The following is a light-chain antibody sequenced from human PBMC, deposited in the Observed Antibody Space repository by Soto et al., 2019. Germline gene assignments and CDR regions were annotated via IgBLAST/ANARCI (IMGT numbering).Light chain of an antibody. J-gene: IGLJ3*02. CDR1: SGHSSYA. CDR3: QTWGTGWV. Sequence: QLALTQSPSASASLGASVKLTCTLSSGHSSYAIAWHQQQPEKGPRYLMKLNSDGSHSKGDGIPDRFSGSSSGAERYLTISGLQSEDEADYYCQTWGTGWVFGGGTKLTVL. V-gene: IGLV4-69*01. CDR2: LNSDGSH.